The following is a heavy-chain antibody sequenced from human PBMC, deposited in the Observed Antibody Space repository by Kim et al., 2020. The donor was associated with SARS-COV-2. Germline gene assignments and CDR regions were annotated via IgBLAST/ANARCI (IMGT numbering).Heavy chain of an antibody. CDR1: GFTFNNYG. CDR3: AKDRGSFWSLDH. J-gene: IGHJ4*02. Sequence: GGSLRLSCAASGFTFNNYGMHWVRQAPGKGLEWVAVVSHDGSQTHYVDSVKGRFTVSRDNSNDTLFLQMNSLRAEDTAMYYCAKDRGSFWSLDHWGLGTLVTVSS. D-gene: IGHD6-19*01. CDR2: VSHDGSQT. V-gene: IGHV3-30*18.